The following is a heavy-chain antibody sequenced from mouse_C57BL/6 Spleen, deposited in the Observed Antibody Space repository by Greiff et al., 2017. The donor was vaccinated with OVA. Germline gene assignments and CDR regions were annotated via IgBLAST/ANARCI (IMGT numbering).Heavy chain of an antibody. V-gene: IGHV1-26*01. J-gene: IGHJ4*01. Sequence: EVQLQQSGPELVKPGASVKISCKASGYTFTDYYMNWVKQSHGKSLEWIGDINPNNGGTSYNQKFKGKATLTVDKSSSTAYMELRSLTSEDSAVYYCARLDYYYGSSYNYYAMDYWGQGTSVTVSS. D-gene: IGHD1-1*01. CDR1: GYTFTDYY. CDR2: INPNNGGT. CDR3: ARLDYYYGSSYNYYAMDY.